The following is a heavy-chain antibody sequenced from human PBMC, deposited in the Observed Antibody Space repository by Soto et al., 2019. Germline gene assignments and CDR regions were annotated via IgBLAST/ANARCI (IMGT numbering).Heavy chain of an antibody. V-gene: IGHV1-2*02. CDR2: INPNSGGT. CDR3: ATSDIGIRYGMDV. Sequence: ASVKVSCKASGYTFTGYYMHWVRQAPGQGLEWMGWINPNSGGTNYAQKFQGRVTMTRDTSISAAYMELSRLRSDDTAVYYCATSDIGIRYGMDVWGQGTTVTVSS. CDR1: GYTFTGYY. J-gene: IGHJ6*02.